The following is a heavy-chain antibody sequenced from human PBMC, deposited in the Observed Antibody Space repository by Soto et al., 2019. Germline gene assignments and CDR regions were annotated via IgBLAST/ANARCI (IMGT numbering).Heavy chain of an antibody. Sequence: PGGSLRLFCAASGFTFSSYAMHWVRQAPGKGLEWVAVISYYGSNKYYADSVKGPFTISRDNSNNTLYLQMDSLRAEDTPVYYCARGLVVTDWYDPWGQGTLVTVSS. D-gene: IGHD2-21*02. V-gene: IGHV3-30-3*01. CDR1: GFTFSSYA. J-gene: IGHJ5*02. CDR2: ISYYGSNK. CDR3: ARGLVVTDWYDP.